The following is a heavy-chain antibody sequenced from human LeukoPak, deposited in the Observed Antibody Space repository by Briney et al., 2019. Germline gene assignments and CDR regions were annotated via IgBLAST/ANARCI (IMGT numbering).Heavy chain of an antibody. Sequence: PGGSLRLSCAASGFTFSSYGMHWVRQAPGKGLEWVAVISYDGSNKYCADSVKGRFTISRDNSKNTLYLQMNGLRAEDTAMYYCAKDGDYGDYYFDYWGQGTLVTVSS. V-gene: IGHV3-30*18. J-gene: IGHJ4*02. CDR1: GFTFSSYG. CDR2: ISYDGSNK. D-gene: IGHD4-17*01. CDR3: AKDGDYGDYYFDY.